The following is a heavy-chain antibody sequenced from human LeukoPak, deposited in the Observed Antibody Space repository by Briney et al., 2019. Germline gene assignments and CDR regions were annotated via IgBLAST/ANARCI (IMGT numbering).Heavy chain of an antibody. D-gene: IGHD3-3*01. V-gene: IGHV3-30*02. Sequence: PGGSLRLSCAASGFTFSSYAMHWVRQAPGKGLEWVAFTRYDGSNKYYADSVKGRFTISRDNSKNTLYLQMNSLRAEDTAVYYCAKDLIFGVVSGYYYMDVWGKGTTVTVSS. J-gene: IGHJ6*03. CDR3: AKDLIFGVVSGYYYMDV. CDR1: GFTFSSYA. CDR2: TRYDGSNK.